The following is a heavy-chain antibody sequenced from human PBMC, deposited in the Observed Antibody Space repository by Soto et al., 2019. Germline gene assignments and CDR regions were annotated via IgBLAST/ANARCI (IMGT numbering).Heavy chain of an antibody. CDR3: AKVSRFPGGLRSLF. D-gene: IGHD3-10*01. Sequence: EVQLLESGGTLVQPGGSLRLSCAASGFTFSTYAMNWVRQAPGKGLEWVSYISGSSGGSTYYADSVKGRFTISRDNSKNTLFLPMNSMRVEDTAVYYCAKVSRFPGGLRSLFWGQGSLVTVSS. CDR1: GFTFSTYA. J-gene: IGHJ4*02. V-gene: IGHV3-23*01. CDR2: ISGSSGGST.